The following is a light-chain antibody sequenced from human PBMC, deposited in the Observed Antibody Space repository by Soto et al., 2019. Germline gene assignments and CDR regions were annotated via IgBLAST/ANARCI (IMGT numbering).Light chain of an antibody. Sequence: DIQMTQSPSSLSASVGDRVTITCQASQDTSNYLNWYQQKPGKAPKLLIYAASNLETGVPSRFSGSGSGTDFTFTISSLQPEDIATYYCQQYDNLAFTFGPGTKVDIK. J-gene: IGKJ3*01. CDR2: AAS. V-gene: IGKV1-33*01. CDR1: QDTSNY. CDR3: QQYDNLAFT.